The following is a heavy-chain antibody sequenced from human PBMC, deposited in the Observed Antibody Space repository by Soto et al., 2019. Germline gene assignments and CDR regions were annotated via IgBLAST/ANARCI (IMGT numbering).Heavy chain of an antibody. CDR2: ISYDGSNK. CDR3: ARSPPSGYSYGYEYYYGMDV. V-gene: IGHV3-30-3*01. CDR1: GFTFSSYA. Sequence: GGSLRLSCAASGFTFSSYAMHWVRQAPGKGLEWVAVISYDGSNKYYADSVKGRFTISRDNSKNTLYLQMNSLRAEDTAVYYCARSPPSGYSYGYEYYYGMDVWGQGTKVTVYS. J-gene: IGHJ6*02. D-gene: IGHD5-18*01.